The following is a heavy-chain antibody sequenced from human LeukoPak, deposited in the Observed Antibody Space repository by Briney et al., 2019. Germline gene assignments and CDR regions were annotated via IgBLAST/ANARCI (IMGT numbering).Heavy chain of an antibody. D-gene: IGHD5-18*01. J-gene: IGHJ5*02. CDR1: GGSFSGYY. CDR2: INHSGST. Sequence: SETLSLTCAVYGGSFSGYYWSWIRQPPGKGLEWIGEINHSGSTNYNPSLKSRATISVDTSKNQFSLKLSSVTAADTAVYYCARGRGYSYGYWFDPWGQGTLVTVSS. V-gene: IGHV4-34*01. CDR3: ARGRGYSYGYWFDP.